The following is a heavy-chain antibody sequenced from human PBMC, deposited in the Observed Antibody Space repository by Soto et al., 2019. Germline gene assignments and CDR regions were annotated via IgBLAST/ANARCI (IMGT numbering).Heavy chain of an antibody. D-gene: IGHD3-16*01. CDR1: GGSISSYY. CDR3: ARDLRLGY. Sequence: SESLSLTCTVSGGSISSYYWSWIRQPPGKGLEWIGYIYYSGSTNYNPSLKSRVTISVDTSKNQFSLKLSSVTAADTAVYYCARDLRLGYWGQGTLVTVSS. V-gene: IGHV4-59*01. J-gene: IGHJ4*02. CDR2: IYYSGST.